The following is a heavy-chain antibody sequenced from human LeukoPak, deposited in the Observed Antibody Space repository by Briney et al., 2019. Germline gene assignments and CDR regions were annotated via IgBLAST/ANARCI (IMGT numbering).Heavy chain of an antibody. CDR1: GYTFTSYD. J-gene: IGHJ4*02. D-gene: IGHD5-18*01. V-gene: IGHV1-8*01. CDR3: ARGLARTSMVTRGGVRFDY. Sequence: ASVKVSCKASGYTFTSYDINWVRQASGQGLEWMGWMNPNSGNTGYAQKFQGRVTMTRNTSISTANMELSSLRSEDTAVYYCARGLARTSMVTRGGVRFDYWGQGTLVTVSS. CDR2: MNPNSGNT.